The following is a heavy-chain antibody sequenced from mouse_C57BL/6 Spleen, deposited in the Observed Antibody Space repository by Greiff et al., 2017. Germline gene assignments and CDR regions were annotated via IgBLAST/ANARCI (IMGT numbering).Heavy chain of an antibody. J-gene: IGHJ2*01. CDR3: AREQYYRNICDY. CDR2: IYPRSGNT. Sequence: VQLQQSGAELARPGASVKLSCKASGYTFTSSGISWVKQRTGQGLEWIGEIYPRSGNTYYNEKFKGKATLTADKSSSTAYMELRSLTSEDSAVYFCAREQYYRNICDYWGQGTTRTVSS. V-gene: IGHV1-81*01. D-gene: IGHD2-5*01. CDR1: GYTFTSSG.